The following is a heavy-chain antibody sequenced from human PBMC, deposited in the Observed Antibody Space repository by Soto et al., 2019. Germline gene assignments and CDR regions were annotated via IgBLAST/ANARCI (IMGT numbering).Heavy chain of an antibody. J-gene: IGHJ6*02. CDR3: ARVGRWVLYIVATIAIGGMDV. Sequence: GGSLRLSCAASGFTFSSYEMNWVRQAPGKGLEWVSYISSSGSTIYYADSVKGRFTISRDNAKNSLYLQMNSLRAEDTAVYYCARVGRWVLYIVATIAIGGMDVWGQGTTVTVSS. D-gene: IGHD5-12*01. CDR1: GFTFSSYE. V-gene: IGHV3-48*03. CDR2: ISSSGSTI.